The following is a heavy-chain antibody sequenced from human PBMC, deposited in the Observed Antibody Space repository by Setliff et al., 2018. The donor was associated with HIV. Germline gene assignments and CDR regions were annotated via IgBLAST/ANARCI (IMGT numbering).Heavy chain of an antibody. CDR2: IYTSGST. CDR1: GGSFSSGIYY. CDR3: AGITVVTPYYFDY. D-gene: IGHD2-21*02. V-gene: IGHV4-61*02. J-gene: IGHJ4*02. Sequence: LSLTCTVSGGSFSSGIYYWSWIRQPAGKGLEWIGRIYTSGSTNYNPSLKSRVTISIDTSKNQFSLKLNSVTAADTAVYYCAGITVVTPYYFDYWGQGTLVTVSS.